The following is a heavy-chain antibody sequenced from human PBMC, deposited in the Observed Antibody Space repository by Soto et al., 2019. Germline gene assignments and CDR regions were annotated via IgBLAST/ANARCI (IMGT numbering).Heavy chain of an antibody. D-gene: IGHD3-10*01. CDR1: GDTFNFYS. Sequence: QVQLVQSGAEVKRPGSSVKVSCKASGDTFNFYSINWVRQAPGLGLEWMGRVNPILSMSNYAQRFKGRVTMTADKSTTTAYIERRGRRSEDTAIYYRATSYGSGYRAFDFWGQGAPVTVSS. V-gene: IGHV1-69*04. J-gene: IGHJ4*02. CDR3: ATSYGSGYRAFDF. CDR2: VNPILSMS.